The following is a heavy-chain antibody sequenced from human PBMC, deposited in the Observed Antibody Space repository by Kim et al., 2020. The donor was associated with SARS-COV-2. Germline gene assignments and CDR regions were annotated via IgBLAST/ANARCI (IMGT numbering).Heavy chain of an antibody. CDR3: AKLERGYSGYDSFDY. V-gene: IGHV3-23*01. D-gene: IGHD5-12*01. CDR2: ISGSGGST. J-gene: IGHJ4*02. CDR1: GFTFSSYA. Sequence: GGSLRLSCAASGFTFSSYAMSWVRQAPGKGLEWVSAISGSGGSTYYADSVKGLFTSSRDTSKNTLYLQMNSLRAEDTAVYYCAKLERGYSGYDSFDYWGQGTLVTVSS.